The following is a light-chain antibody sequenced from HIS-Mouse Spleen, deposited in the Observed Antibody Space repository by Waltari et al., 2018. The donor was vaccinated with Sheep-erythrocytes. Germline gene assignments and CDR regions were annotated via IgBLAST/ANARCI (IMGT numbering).Light chain of an antibody. Sequence: QSALTQPRSVSGSSGQSVTISCTGTSSDVGGYYYVSWYQQRPAKAPKRMIYDVGKRPSGVPDRFACSKSGNTASLTNSELQAEDEADYYCCSYAGSYNHVFATGTKVTVL. J-gene: IGLJ1*01. V-gene: IGLV2-11*01. CDR1: SSDVGGYYY. CDR2: DVG. CDR3: CSYAGSYNHV.